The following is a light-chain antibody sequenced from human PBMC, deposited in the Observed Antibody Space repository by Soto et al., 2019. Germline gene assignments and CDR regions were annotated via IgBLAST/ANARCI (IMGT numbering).Light chain of an antibody. CDR1: SSNIGSST. V-gene: IGLV1-44*01. CDR2: SNN. Sequence: QSVLTQPPSASGTPGQRVTISCSGSSSNIGSSTVNWYQQLPGTAPKLLIYSNNQRSSGVPDRFSGSKSGTSASLAISGLQSEDEADYYCAAWDDSLNGVEFGGGTQLTVL. J-gene: IGLJ2*01. CDR3: AAWDDSLNGVE.